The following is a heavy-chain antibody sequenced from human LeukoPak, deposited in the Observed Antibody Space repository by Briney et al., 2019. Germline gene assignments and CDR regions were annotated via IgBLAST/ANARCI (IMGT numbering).Heavy chain of an antibody. CDR2: IYYSGST. V-gene: IGHV4-39*07. D-gene: IGHD6-25*01. CDR1: GGSISSSSYY. J-gene: IGHJ4*02. Sequence: SETLSLTCTVSGGSISSSSYYWGWIRQPPGKGLEWIGSIYYSGSTYYNPSLKSRVTISVDTSKNQFSLKLSSATAADTAVYYCASWRAAYYFDYWGQGTLVTVSS. CDR3: ASWRAAYYFDY.